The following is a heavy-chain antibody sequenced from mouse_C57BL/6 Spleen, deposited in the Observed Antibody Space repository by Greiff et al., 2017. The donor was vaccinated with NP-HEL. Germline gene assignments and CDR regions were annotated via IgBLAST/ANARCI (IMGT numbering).Heavy chain of an antibody. CDR3: ARLRRGWYFDV. Sequence: DVKLQESGGGLVKPGGSLKLSCAASGFTFSDYGMHWVRQAPEKGLEWVAYISSGSSTIYYADTVKGRFTISRDNAKNTLFLQMTSLRSEDTAMYYCARLRRGWYFDVWGTGTTVTVSS. D-gene: IGHD2-4*01. J-gene: IGHJ1*03. V-gene: IGHV5-17*01. CDR1: GFTFSDYG. CDR2: ISSGSSTI.